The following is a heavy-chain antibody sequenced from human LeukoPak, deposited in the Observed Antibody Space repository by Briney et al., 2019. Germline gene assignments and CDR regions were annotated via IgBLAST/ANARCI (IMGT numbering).Heavy chain of an antibody. CDR3: AKGLISYYYYYMDV. CDR2: ISGSGGST. J-gene: IGHJ6*03. D-gene: IGHD3-16*01. CDR1: GFIFSNYA. V-gene: IGHV3-23*01. Sequence: GGSLRLSCEATGFIFSNYAMSWARQAPGKGLEWVSGISGSGGSTYSADSVKGRFAISRDNSKNTLYLQMNSLRAEDTAVYYCAKGLISYYYYYMDVWGKGTTVTVSS.